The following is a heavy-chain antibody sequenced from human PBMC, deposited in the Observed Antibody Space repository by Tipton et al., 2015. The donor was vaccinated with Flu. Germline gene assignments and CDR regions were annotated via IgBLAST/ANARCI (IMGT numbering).Heavy chain of an antibody. Sequence: LRLSCTVSGGSFNSHYWTWIRQRPGKGLEWIGYIYYSGNTNYNPSLKSRVTMSLDASKSHFSLKLSSVTAADTAMYYCSSYYIRAFDIWGQGTMVTVSS. V-gene: IGHV4-59*11. CDR3: SSYYIRAFDI. CDR2: IYYSGNT. J-gene: IGHJ3*02. D-gene: IGHD3-10*01. CDR1: GGSFNSHY.